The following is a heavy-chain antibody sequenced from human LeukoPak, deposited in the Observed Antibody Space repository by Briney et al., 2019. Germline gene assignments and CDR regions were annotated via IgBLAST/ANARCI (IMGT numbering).Heavy chain of an antibody. J-gene: IGHJ3*02. Sequence: PSETLSLTCTVSGGSISSSSYYWGWIRQPPGKGLEWIGSIYYSGSTYYNPSLKSRVTISVDTSKNQFSLKLSSVTAADTAVYYCARGSYYYDSYDAFDIWGQGTMVTVSS. V-gene: IGHV4-39*07. CDR3: ARGSYYYDSYDAFDI. CDR1: GGSISSSSYY. CDR2: IYYSGST. D-gene: IGHD3-22*01.